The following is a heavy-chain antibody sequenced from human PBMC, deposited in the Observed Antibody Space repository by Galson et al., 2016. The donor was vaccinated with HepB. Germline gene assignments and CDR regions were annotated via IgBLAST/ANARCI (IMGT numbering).Heavy chain of an antibody. D-gene: IGHD3-9*01. CDR3: ARDDYEIFTGYPGLFDY. CDR2: IGSTHYI. J-gene: IGHJ4*02. CDR1: GFTFSSYS. V-gene: IGHV3-21*01. Sequence: SLRLSCAASGFTFSSYSLNWVRQAPGKGLEWVASIGSTHYISYADSVKGRFTISRDNAKNSLYLRMNSLRAEDTAVYYCARDDYEIFTGYPGLFDYWGQGTLVTVSS.